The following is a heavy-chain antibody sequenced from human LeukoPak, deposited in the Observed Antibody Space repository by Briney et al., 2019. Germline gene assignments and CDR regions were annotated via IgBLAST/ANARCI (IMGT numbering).Heavy chain of an antibody. CDR2: ISAYNGNT. CDR3: ARDRVLLWFGELPNGGFDY. CDR1: GGTFSSYA. Sequence: GASVKVSCKASGGTFSSYAISWVRQAPGQGLEWMGWISAYNGNTNYAQKLQGRVTMTTDTSTSTAYMELRSLRSDDTAVYYCARDRVLLWFGELPNGGFDYWGQGTLVTVSS. J-gene: IGHJ4*02. D-gene: IGHD3-10*01. V-gene: IGHV1-18*01.